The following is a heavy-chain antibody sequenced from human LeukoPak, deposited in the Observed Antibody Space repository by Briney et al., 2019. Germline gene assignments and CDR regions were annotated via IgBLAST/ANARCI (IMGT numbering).Heavy chain of an antibody. CDR3: ARVPTSTTVVTPNY. CDR1: GFTFSSYS. V-gene: IGHV3-21*01. D-gene: IGHD4-23*01. Sequence: GGSLRLSCAASGFTFSSYSMNWVRQAPGKGLEWVSSISSSSSYIYYADSVKGRFTISRDNAKNSLYLQMNSLRAEDTAVYYCARVPTSTTVVTPNYWGQGTLVTVSS. J-gene: IGHJ4*02. CDR2: ISSSSSYI.